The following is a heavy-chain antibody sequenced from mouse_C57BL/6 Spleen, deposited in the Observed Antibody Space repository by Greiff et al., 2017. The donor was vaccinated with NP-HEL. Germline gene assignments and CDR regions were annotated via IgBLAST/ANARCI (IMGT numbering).Heavy chain of an antibody. CDR1: GFTFSNYW. CDR3: LIYDGYLAWFAY. D-gene: IGHD2-3*01. Sequence: EVKVEESGGGLVQPGGSMKLSCVASGFTFSNYWMNWVRQSPEKGLEWVAQIRLKSDNYATHYAESVKGRFTISRDDSKSSVYLQMNNLRAEDTGIYYCLIYDGYLAWFAYWGQGTLVTVSA. J-gene: IGHJ3*01. V-gene: IGHV6-3*01. CDR2: IRLKSDNYAT.